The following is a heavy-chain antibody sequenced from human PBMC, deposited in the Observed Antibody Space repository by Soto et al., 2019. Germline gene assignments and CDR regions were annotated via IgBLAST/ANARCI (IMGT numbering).Heavy chain of an antibody. J-gene: IGHJ4*02. D-gene: IGHD5-12*01. Sequence: SETLSLTCAVYGGSFSGYYWSWIRQPPGKGLEWIGEINHSGSTNYNPSLKSRVTISVDTSKNQFSLKLSSVTAADTAVYYCARGLSVTTTFNHIGYFDYWGQGTLVTVSS. V-gene: IGHV4-34*01. CDR3: ARGLSVTTTFNHIGYFDY. CDR1: GGSFSGYY. CDR2: INHSGST.